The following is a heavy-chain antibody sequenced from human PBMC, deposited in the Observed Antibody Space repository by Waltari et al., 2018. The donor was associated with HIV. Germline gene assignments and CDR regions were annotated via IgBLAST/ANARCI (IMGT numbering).Heavy chain of an antibody. Sequence: QVQLVQSGAEVKRPGASVKVSCKVSGYILTELSIHWVRQAPGKGLEWVGSFDPADGRTTCAQKFQGRVTMTEDTSTDTASMEVSSLRSEDTAVDYCATARQWLVDSGMDVWGQGTTVTVSS. CDR2: FDPADGRT. CDR1: GYILTELS. V-gene: IGHV1-24*01. J-gene: IGHJ6*02. D-gene: IGHD6-19*01. CDR3: ATARQWLVDSGMDV.